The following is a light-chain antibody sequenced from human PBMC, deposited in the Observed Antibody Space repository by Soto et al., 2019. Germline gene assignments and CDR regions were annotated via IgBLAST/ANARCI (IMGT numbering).Light chain of an antibody. Sequence: EIVLTQSPGTLSLSPGERATLSCRASQSVSSSYLAWYQQKLGQAPRLLIYGASNRATGIPDRFSGSGSGTDFTLTISSLQPDDFATYYCQQYNSYWTFGQGTKVEIK. V-gene: IGKV3-20*01. CDR1: QSVSSSY. CDR2: GAS. CDR3: QQYNSYWT. J-gene: IGKJ1*01.